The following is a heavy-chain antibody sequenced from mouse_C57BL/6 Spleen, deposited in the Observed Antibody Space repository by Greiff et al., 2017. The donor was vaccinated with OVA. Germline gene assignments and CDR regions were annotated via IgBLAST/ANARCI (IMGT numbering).Heavy chain of an antibody. V-gene: IGHV1-15*01. CDR1: GYTFTDYE. Sequence: VQLQQSGAELVRPGASVTLSCKASGYTFTDYEMHWVKQTPVHGLEWIGAIDPETGGTAYNQKFKGKAILTADKSSSTAYMELRSLTSEDSAGYYCTSWFAYWGQGTLVTVSA. CDR3: TSWFAY. CDR2: IDPETGGT. J-gene: IGHJ3*01.